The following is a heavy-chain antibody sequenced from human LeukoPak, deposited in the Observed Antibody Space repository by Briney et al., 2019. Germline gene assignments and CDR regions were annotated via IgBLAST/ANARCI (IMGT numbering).Heavy chain of an antibody. J-gene: IGHJ2*01. D-gene: IGHD3-10*01. CDR1: GGSFSGYY. CDR3: ARCITMVRGVPRDWYFDL. V-gene: IGHV4-34*01. CDR2: INHSGST. Sequence: PSETLSLTCAVYGGSFSGYYWSWIRQPPGKGLEWIGEINHSGSTNYNPSLKSRVTISVDTSKNQFSLKLSSVTAADTAVYYCARCITMVRGVPRDWYFDLWGRGTLVTVSS.